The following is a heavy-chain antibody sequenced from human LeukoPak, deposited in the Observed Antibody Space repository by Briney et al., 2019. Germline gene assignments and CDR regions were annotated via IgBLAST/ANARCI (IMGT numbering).Heavy chain of an antibody. V-gene: IGHV3-21*04. CDR2: ISFSSTYI. D-gene: IGHD3-22*01. CDR3: ATQYDYDRSAYYLRAFDL. Sequence: GGSLRLSCAASGFTFGSYNMNWVRQAPGKGLEWVSSISFSSTYIYYADSVKGRFTISRDNAKNSLYLQMSSLRSEDTAVYYCATQYDYDRSAYYLRAFDLWGQGTKVTVSS. CDR1: GFTFGSYN. J-gene: IGHJ3*01.